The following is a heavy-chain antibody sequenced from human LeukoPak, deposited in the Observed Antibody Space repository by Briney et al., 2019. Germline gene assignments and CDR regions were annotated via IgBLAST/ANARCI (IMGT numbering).Heavy chain of an antibody. CDR2: ISYDGNTI. CDR1: GFTFSQFA. V-gene: IGHV3-30*04. Sequence: PGGSLRLSCTASGFTFSQFAIHWVRQAPGKGLEWVTIISYDGNTIYYADSVKGRFTISRDASRNTVSLQMNSLRVEDTAMYYCTMGYGNSGFDYWGRGARVTVSS. J-gene: IGHJ4*02. CDR3: TMGYGNSGFDY. D-gene: IGHD4-23*01.